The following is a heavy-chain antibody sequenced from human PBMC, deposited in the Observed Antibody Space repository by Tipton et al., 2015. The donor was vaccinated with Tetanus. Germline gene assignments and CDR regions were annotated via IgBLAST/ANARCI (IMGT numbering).Heavy chain of an antibody. V-gene: IGHV3-7*01. CDR2: IKQDGSAK. CDR1: GFTFSMFS. Sequence: SPRLSCVASGFTFSMFSMNWVRQAPGKGLEWVANIKQDGSAKYYVDSVKGRFTISRDNAKNSLYLQMNSLRAEDTAVYYCARDSTYLFDYWGQGTLVTVSS. D-gene: IGHD2-2*01. J-gene: IGHJ4*02. CDR3: ARDSTYLFDY.